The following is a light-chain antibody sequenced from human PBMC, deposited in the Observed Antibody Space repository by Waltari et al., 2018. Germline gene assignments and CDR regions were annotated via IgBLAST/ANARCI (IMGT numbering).Light chain of an antibody. J-gene: IGKJ2*01. V-gene: IGKV3-11*01. CDR3: QQRSNWPSMYT. Sequence: EIVLTQSPATLSLSPGERATLSCRASQSVSSYLAWYQQRPGQAPRLLSYDASNRATGIPARFSGSGSGTDFTLTISSLEPEDFAVYYCQQRSNWPSMYTFGQGTKLEI. CDR1: QSVSSY. CDR2: DAS.